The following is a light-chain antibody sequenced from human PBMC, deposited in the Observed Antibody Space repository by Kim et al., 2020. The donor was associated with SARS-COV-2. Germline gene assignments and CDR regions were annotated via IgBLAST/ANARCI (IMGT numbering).Light chain of an antibody. J-gene: IGLJ2*01. CDR2: GKN. CDR3: NSRYSNDNVV. V-gene: IGLV3-19*01. Sequence: SSELTQDPAVSVALGQTVRIPCQGDSLRSYYATWYQQKPGQAPIVVIYGKNNRPSGIPDRFSGSSSGNTASLTITGTQSGDEADYYCNSRYSNDNVVFGG. CDR1: SLRSYY.